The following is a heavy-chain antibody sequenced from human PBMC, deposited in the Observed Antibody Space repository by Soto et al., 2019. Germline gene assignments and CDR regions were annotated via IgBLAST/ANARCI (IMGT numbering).Heavy chain of an antibody. CDR2: IYPGDFDT. V-gene: IGHV5-51*01. J-gene: IGHJ4*02. Sequence: GESLKISCKGSGYSFTNYWIGWVRQMPGKGLEWMAMIYPGDFDTRYSPSFQGQVTISADKSISTAYMQWSSLKASDTAMHYCAAYSGSSGRHFDYWGQGALVTVSS. CDR3: AAYSGSSGRHFDY. D-gene: IGHD6-6*01. CDR1: GYSFTNYW.